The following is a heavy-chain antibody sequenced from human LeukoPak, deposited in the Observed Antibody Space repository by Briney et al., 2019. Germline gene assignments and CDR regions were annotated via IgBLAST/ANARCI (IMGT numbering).Heavy chain of an antibody. CDR3: AKDCSSTSCYR. CDR1: GFTFSSYA. D-gene: IGHD2-2*01. CDR2: ISGSGGST. V-gene: IGHV3-23*01. J-gene: IGHJ4*02. Sequence: GGSLRLSCAASGFTFSSYAMGGVRQPPGKGLEWVSAISGSGGSTYYADSVKGRFTISRDNSKNTLYLQMNSLRAEDTAVYYCAKDCSSTSCYRWGQGTLVAVSS.